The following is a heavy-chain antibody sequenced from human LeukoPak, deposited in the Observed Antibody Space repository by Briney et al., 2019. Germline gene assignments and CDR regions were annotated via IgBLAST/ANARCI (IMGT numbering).Heavy chain of an antibody. V-gene: IGHV3-30*18. Sequence: GGSLRLSCAASGFAFSSYGMHWVRQAPGKGLEWVAVISYDGSNKYYADSVKGRFTISRDNSKNTLYLQMNSLRAEDTAVYYCAKDRQYYFDYWGQGTLVTVSS. D-gene: IGHD4-11*01. CDR3: AKDRQYYFDY. CDR1: GFAFSSYG. CDR2: ISYDGSNK. J-gene: IGHJ4*02.